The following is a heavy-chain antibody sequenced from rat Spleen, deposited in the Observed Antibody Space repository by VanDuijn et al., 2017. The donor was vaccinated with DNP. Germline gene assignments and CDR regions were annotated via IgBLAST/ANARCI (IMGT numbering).Heavy chain of an antibody. J-gene: IGHJ4*01. V-gene: IGHV2S8*01. D-gene: IGHD1-3*01. CDR3: ARSLAAVAPSGAMDA. CDR2: ISSGGST. Sequence: QVQMKETGPGLVQTTQTLSVTCTVSGFSLTSYGVSWVRQFPGKGLEWIAAISSGGSTYYNSVFKSRMRSSRDTSKSQGFLKMNSVQTEDTAMYFCARSLAAVAPSGAMDAWGQGTSVTVSS. CDR1: GFSLTSYG.